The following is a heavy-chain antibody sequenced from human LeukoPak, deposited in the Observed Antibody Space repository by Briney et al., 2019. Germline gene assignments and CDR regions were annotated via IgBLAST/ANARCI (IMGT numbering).Heavy chain of an antibody. CDR3: ARDSRRITMVRGLNYGMDV. Sequence: GRSLRLSCAASGFTFSSYGMHWVRQAPGKGLEWVAVIWYDGSNKYYADSVKGRFTISRDNSKNTLYLQMNSLRAEDTAVYYCARDSRRITMVRGLNYGMDVWGQGTTVTVSS. V-gene: IGHV3-33*01. D-gene: IGHD3-10*01. J-gene: IGHJ6*02. CDR1: GFTFSSYG. CDR2: IWYDGSNK.